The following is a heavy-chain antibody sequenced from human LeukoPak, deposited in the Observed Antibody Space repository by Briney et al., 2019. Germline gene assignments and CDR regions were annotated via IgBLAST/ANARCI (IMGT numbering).Heavy chain of an antibody. D-gene: IGHD3-3*01. Sequence: SETLSLTCTVSGGSISSYYWSWIRQPAGKGLEWIGRIYTSGSTNSNPSLKSRVTMSVDTSKNQFSLKLSSVTAADTAVYYCARSLSIFGVVIPYYYYMDVWGRGTTVTVSS. J-gene: IGHJ6*03. CDR1: GGSISSYY. CDR2: IYTSGST. CDR3: ARSLSIFGVVIPYYYYMDV. V-gene: IGHV4-4*07.